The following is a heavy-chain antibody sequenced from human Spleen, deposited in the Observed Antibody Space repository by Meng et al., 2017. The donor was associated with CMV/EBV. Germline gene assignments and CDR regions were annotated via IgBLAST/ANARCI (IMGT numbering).Heavy chain of an antibody. V-gene: IGHV3-7*04. CDR2: IKQDGSEK. CDR1: GFTFSGYW. CDR3: ARGDWSKSYAFDY. J-gene: IGHJ4*02. Sequence: GGSLRLSCAASGFTFSGYWMSWVRQAPGKGLEWVANIKQDGSEKYYVDSVKGRFTISRDNAKKSLYLQMNSLRAEDTAVYYCARGDWSKSYAFDYWGQGTLVTVSS. D-gene: IGHD2-21*01.